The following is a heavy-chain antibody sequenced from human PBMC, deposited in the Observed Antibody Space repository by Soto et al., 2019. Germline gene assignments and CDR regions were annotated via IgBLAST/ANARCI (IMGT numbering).Heavy chain of an antibody. CDR1: GGTFSSYA. V-gene: IGHV1-69*06. Sequence: SVKVSCKASGGTFSSYAISWVRQAPGQGLEWMGGIIPIFGTANYAQKFQGRVTITADKSTSTAYMELSSLRSEDTAVYYCARWGGSDYDFWSGYYYGPGGHYYGMDVWGQ. J-gene: IGHJ6*02. D-gene: IGHD3-3*01. CDR3: ARWGGSDYDFWSGYYYGPGGHYYGMDV. CDR2: IIPIFGTA.